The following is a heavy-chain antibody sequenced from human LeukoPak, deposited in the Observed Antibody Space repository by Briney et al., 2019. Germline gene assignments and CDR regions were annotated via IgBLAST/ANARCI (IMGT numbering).Heavy chain of an antibody. CDR1: GFTFDDYA. V-gene: IGHV3-9*01. Sequence: GGSLRFSCAASGFTFDDYAMHWVRQAPGKGLEWVSGISWNSGSIGYADSVKGRFTISRDNAKNSLYLQMNSLRAEDTALYYCAKDNWNDGGFDYWGQGTLVTVSS. CDR3: AKDNWNDGGFDY. D-gene: IGHD1-1*01. J-gene: IGHJ4*02. CDR2: ISWNSGSI.